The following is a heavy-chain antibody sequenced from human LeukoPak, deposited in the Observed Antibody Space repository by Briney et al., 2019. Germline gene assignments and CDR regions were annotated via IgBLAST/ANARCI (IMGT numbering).Heavy chain of an antibody. V-gene: IGHV1-18*01. J-gene: IGHJ3*02. D-gene: IGHD3-10*01. CDR2: ISAYNGNT. CDR1: GYTFTSYG. Sequence: GASVTVSCKASGYTFTSYGISWVRQAPGQGLEWMGWISAYNGNTNYAQELQGRVTMTTDTSTSTAYMELRSLRSDDTAVYYCARDARGSAHDAFDIWGQGTMVTVSS. CDR3: ARDARGSAHDAFDI.